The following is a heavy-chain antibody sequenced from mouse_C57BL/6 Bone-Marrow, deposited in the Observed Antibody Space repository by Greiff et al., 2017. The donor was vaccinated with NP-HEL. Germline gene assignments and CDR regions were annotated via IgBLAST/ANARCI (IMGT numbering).Heavy chain of an antibody. Sequence: DVHLVESGEGLVKPGGSLKLSCAASGFTFSSYAMSWVRQTPEKRLEWVAYISSGGDYIYYSDTVKGRFTISRDNVMNTLYLQMSSLKSEDTAMYYCTRVGSGYFDVWGTGTTVTVSS. CDR3: TRVGSGYFDV. D-gene: IGHD3-2*02. CDR2: ISSGGDYI. CDR1: GFTFSSYA. J-gene: IGHJ1*03. V-gene: IGHV5-9-1*02.